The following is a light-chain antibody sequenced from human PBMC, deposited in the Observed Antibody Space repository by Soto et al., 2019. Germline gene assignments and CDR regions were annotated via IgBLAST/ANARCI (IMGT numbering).Light chain of an antibody. J-gene: IGLJ1*01. CDR1: NSNIGSNT. V-gene: IGLV1-44*01. CDR2: YDN. CDR3: AAWDDSLNGRV. Sequence: QAVVTQPPSASGTPGQRVTISCSGSNSNIGSNTVNWYQQLPGTAPKLLIYYDNLRPSGVPDRISGSKSGTSASLATSGLQSDDEADYYCAAWDDSLNGRVFGTGTKLTVL.